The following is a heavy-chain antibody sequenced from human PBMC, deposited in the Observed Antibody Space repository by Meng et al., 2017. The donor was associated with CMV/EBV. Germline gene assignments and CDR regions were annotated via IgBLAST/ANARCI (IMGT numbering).Heavy chain of an antibody. CDR1: GFTFSSYE. CDR2: ISSSGSTI. V-gene: IGHV3-48*03. CDR3: ARVGETYDFWSGYPYYFDY. D-gene: IGHD3-3*01. Sequence: GESLKISCAASGFTFSSYEMNWVRQAPGKGLEWVSYISSSGSTIYYAYSVKGRFTISRDNAKNSLYLQMYSLRAEDTAVYYCARVGETYDFWSGYPYYFDYWGQGTLVTVSS. J-gene: IGHJ4*02.